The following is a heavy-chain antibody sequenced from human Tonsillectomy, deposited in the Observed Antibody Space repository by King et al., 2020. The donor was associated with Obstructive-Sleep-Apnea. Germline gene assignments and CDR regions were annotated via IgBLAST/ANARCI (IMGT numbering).Heavy chain of an antibody. Sequence: VQLVESGAEVKKPGASVKVSCKASGYNFTGYYMYWVRQAPGQGLEWMGWINPNSGGTRYAQKFQDWITMTRDTSISTAYMELSRLRSDDTAVYYFALSLSYDLTNPLNFWGQGALVIVSS. J-gene: IGHJ4*02. D-gene: IGHD3-3*01. CDR1: GYNFTGYY. CDR2: INPNSGGT. CDR3: ALSLSYDLTNPLNF. V-gene: IGHV1-2*04.